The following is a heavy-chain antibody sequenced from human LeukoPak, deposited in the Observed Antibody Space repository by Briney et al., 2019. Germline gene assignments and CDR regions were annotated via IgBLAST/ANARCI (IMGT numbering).Heavy chain of an antibody. CDR2: VNTDGRTT. V-gene: IGHV3-74*01. Sequence: GGSLRLSCAASGFTFSGYWMHWVRQAPGKGLVWVSRVNTDGRTTNYADSVRGRLTISRDNAENTLYLQMNSLRVEDTAVYYCARDRVAAGNYGMDVWGQGTTVTVSS. D-gene: IGHD6-25*01. J-gene: IGHJ6*02. CDR3: ARDRVAAGNYGMDV. CDR1: GFTFSGYW.